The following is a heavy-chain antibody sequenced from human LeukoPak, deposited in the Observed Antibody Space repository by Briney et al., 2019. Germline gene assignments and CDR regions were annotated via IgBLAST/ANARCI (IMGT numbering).Heavy chain of an antibody. CDR2: MSSSGSII. J-gene: IGHJ5*02. D-gene: IGHD3-9*01. Sequence: PGGSLRLSCAASGFTFSDYYMSWIRQAPGKGLEWVSYMSSSGSIIYYADSVKGRFTISRDNAKNSLYLQMNSLRAEDTAVYYCARGYYDILTGRPRGWFDPWGQGTLVTVSS. CDR1: GFTFSDYY. CDR3: ARGYYDILTGRPRGWFDP. V-gene: IGHV3-11*01.